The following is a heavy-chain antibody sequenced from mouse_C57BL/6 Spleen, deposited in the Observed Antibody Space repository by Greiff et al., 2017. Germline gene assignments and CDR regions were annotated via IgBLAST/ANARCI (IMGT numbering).Heavy chain of an antibody. D-gene: IGHD1-1*01. Sequence: QVQLQQSGAELVRPGTSVKVSCKASGYAFTNYLIEWVKQRPGQGLEWIGVINPGSGGTNYNEKFKGKATLTADKSSSTAYMQLSSLTSEDSAVYFCARAGYYGSRGDYFDYWGQGTTLTVSS. CDR1: GYAFTNYL. J-gene: IGHJ2*01. CDR3: ARAGYYGSRGDYFDY. CDR2: INPGSGGT. V-gene: IGHV1-54*01.